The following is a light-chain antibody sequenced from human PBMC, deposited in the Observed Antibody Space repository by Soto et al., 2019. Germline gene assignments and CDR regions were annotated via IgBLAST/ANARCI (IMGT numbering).Light chain of an antibody. CDR1: QSVSSSF. Sequence: EIVLTQSPGTLSLSPGERATLSCRASQSVSSSFLAWYQQKPGQAPRLLIYGASTRPTGIPDRFSGSGSGTDFTLTISRLEPEDLAGYYCQQYDSSPWTFGQGTKVEIK. CDR2: GAS. CDR3: QQYDSSPWT. J-gene: IGKJ1*01. V-gene: IGKV3-20*01.